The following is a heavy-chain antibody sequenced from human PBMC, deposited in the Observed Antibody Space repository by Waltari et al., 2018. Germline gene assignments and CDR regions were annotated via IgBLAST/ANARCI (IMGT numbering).Heavy chain of an antibody. J-gene: IGHJ5*02. CDR1: GYTFFNYE. D-gene: IGHD2-21*01. CDR2: VNPNSGAT. V-gene: IGHV1-8*02. Sequence: QVQLVQSGAEVVRPGASGKVSGPASGYTFFNYELHWVRKAAGQGLEWMGWVNPNSGATAYEQKFQGRITMTWDTSISTAYMEMSNLRSDDTAVLYCARGRDVFANFDYNWFDPWGQGTLVTVSS. CDR3: ARGRDVFANFDYNWFDP.